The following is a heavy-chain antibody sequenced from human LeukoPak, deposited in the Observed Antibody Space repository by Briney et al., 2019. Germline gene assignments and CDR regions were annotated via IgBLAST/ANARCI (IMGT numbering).Heavy chain of an antibody. J-gene: IGHJ4*02. Sequence: PGGSLRLSCAASEFTFSTYIMNWVRQAPGKGLEWVSVIYSGGSTYNADSVRGRFTISRDSSKNTLYLQMNSLRAEDTAVYYCARIAVAGLNFDFWGQGTLVTVSS. CDR2: IYSGGST. V-gene: IGHV3-66*01. D-gene: IGHD6-19*01. CDR1: EFTFSTYI. CDR3: ARIAVAGLNFDF.